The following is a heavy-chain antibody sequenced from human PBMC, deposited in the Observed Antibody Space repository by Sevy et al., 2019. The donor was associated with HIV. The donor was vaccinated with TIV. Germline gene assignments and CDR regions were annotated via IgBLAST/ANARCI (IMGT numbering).Heavy chain of an antibody. CDR3: AGENAWGRGYS. V-gene: IGHV4-59*08. J-gene: IGHJ4*02. CDR2: IYYNGHI. CDR1: GGSITSLY. D-gene: IGHD1-26*01. Sequence: SETLSLTCTVSGGSITSLYWNWIRQPPGKGLEWIANIYYNGHINYNPSLKNRVTLSLDTSKNQFSLRLSYVTAAATAMYYCAGENAWGRGYSWGQGTLVTVSS.